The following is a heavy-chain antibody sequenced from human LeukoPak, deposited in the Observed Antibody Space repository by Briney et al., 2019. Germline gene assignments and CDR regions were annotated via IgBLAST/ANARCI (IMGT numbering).Heavy chain of an antibody. V-gene: IGHV4-59*01. D-gene: IGHD2-15*01. CDR2: IYYSVNT. Sequence: SETLSLTCTVSGGSITNYYWSWIRQPPGKGLEWIGYIYYSVNTNYNPSLKSRVTISGDTSKNQISLEVKSVTAVDTAVYYCAREGDCSGGTCYDYWGQGTLVTVAS. CDR1: GGSITNYY. J-gene: IGHJ4*02. CDR3: AREGDCSGGTCYDY.